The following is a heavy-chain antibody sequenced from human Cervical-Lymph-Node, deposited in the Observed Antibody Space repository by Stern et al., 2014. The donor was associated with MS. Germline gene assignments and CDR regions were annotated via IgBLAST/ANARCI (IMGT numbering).Heavy chain of an antibody. D-gene: IGHD3-16*02. V-gene: IGHV3-9*01. CDR1: GFTFDDCD. Sequence: EVQLVQSGGGSVQPGRSLRLSCAASGFTFDDCDMHWVRPAPGQGLEWGSGISWNSNNIGYADSVRGRFTISRDNAKNSLYLQMNGLRPEDTALYYCAKDISERHYYFDSWGEGTLVTVSS. J-gene: IGHJ4*02. CDR3: AKDISERHYYFDS. CDR2: ISWNSNNI.